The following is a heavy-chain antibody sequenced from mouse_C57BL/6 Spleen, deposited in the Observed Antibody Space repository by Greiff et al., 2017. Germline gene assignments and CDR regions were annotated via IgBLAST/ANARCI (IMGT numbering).Heavy chain of an antibody. D-gene: IGHD1-1*01. CDR2: ISSGGSYT. J-gene: IGHJ3*01. CDR1: GFTFSSYG. Sequence: EVQGVESGGDLVKPGGSLKLSCAASGFTFSSYGMSWVRQTPDKRLEWVATISSGGSYTYYPDSVKGRFTISRDNAKNTLYLQMSSLKSEDTAMYYCARQSVGFAYWGQGTLVTVSA. V-gene: IGHV5-6*01. CDR3: ARQSVGFAY.